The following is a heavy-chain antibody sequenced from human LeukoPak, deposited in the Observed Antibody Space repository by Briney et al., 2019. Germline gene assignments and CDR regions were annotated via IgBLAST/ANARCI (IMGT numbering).Heavy chain of an antibody. Sequence: GGSLRLSCAASGFTFSDYYMSWIRQAPGKGLEWVSYISDRGDTIYYADSVKGRFTVSRDNANNSVSLQMDRLSADDTAVYYCARLKAGNWGPGTLVTVSS. CDR1: GFTFSDYY. CDR2: ISDRGDTI. J-gene: IGHJ4*02. CDR3: ARLKAGN. V-gene: IGHV3-11*01.